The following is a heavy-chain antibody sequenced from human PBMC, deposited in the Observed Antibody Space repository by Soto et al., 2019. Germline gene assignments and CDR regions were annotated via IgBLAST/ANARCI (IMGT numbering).Heavy chain of an antibody. CDR1: GGSVSSGSYY. CDR3: ARVRLYCSSTSCYAGGYYYYGMDV. V-gene: IGHV4-61*01. CDR2: IYYSGST. J-gene: IGHJ6*02. D-gene: IGHD2-2*01. Sequence: SETLSLTCTVSGGSVSSGSYYWSWIRQPPGKGLEWIGYIYYSGSTNYNPSLKSRVTISVDTSKNQFSLKLSSVTAADTAVYYCARVRLYCSSTSCYAGGYYYYGMDVWGQGTTVTVSS.